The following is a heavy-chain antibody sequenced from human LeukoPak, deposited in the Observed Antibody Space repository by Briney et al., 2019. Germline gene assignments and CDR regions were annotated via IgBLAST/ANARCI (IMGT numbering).Heavy chain of an antibody. J-gene: IGHJ4*02. V-gene: IGHV3-48*03. CDR1: GFTFSNYE. CDR2: ISGSGSSI. CDR3: ASPGEGYCNGGSCYYFDY. Sequence: GGSLRLSCAASGFTFSNYEMNWVRQAPGKGLEWVSYISGSGSSIYYADSAKGRFTISRDNAKNSLYLQMDSLRAEETAVYYCASPGEGYCNGGSCYYFDYWGQGTLVTVSS. D-gene: IGHD2-15*01.